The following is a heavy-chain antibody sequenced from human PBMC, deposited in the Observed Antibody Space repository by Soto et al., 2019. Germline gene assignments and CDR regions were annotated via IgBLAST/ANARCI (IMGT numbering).Heavy chain of an antibody. D-gene: IGHD3-10*01. Sequence: QVQLVQSGAEVKKPGASVKVSCKASGYTFTSYGISWVRQAPGQGLEWMGWISAYNGNTNYAQKPQGRVTMTTDTSTSTAYMELRSLRSDDTAVYYCARVYNRRVRGVIDHFDYWGQGTLVTVSS. CDR2: ISAYNGNT. CDR1: GYTFTSYG. J-gene: IGHJ4*02. CDR3: ARVYNRRVRGVIDHFDY. V-gene: IGHV1-18*01.